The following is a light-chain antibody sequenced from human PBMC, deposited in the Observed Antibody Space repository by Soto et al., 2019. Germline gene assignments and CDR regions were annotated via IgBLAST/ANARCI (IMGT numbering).Light chain of an antibody. CDR3: MQALQTPYT. CDR2: LGS. J-gene: IGKJ2*01. CDR1: QSLLHSNGYNY. Sequence: DLVMTQSPLSLPVTPGEPASISCRSSQSLLHSNGYNYLDWYLQKPGQSPQLLIYLGSNLASGVPRRFSGSGSGTDFTLKISRVEAEDVGVYYCMQALQTPYTFGQGTKLEIK. V-gene: IGKV2-28*01.